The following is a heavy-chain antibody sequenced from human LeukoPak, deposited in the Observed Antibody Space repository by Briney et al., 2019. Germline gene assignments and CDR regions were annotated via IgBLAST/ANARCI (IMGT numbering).Heavy chain of an antibody. CDR2: IYPGDSDT. D-gene: IGHD6-6*01. CDR1: GYSFTSYW. J-gene: IGHJ4*02. Sequence: GESLKISCKGSGYSFTSYWIGWVRQMPGKGLEWMGIIYPGDSDTRYSPSFQGQVTISADKSISTAYLQRSSLKASDTAMYYCARLAVSSSSKRPFDYWGQGTLVTVSS. V-gene: IGHV5-51*01. CDR3: ARLAVSSSSKRPFDY.